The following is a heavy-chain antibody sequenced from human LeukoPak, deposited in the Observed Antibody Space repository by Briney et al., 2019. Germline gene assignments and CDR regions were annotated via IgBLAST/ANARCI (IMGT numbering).Heavy chain of an antibody. V-gene: IGHV1-69*13. CDR3: ARGHAGPPTWYFDL. Sequence: ASVKASCKASGGTFSSYAISWVRQAPGQGLEWMGGIIPIFGTANYAQKFQGRVTITADESTSTAYMELSSLRSEDTAVYYCARGHAGPPTWYFDLWGRGTLVTVSS. CDR1: GGTFSSYA. D-gene: IGHD1-1*01. J-gene: IGHJ2*01. CDR2: IIPIFGTA.